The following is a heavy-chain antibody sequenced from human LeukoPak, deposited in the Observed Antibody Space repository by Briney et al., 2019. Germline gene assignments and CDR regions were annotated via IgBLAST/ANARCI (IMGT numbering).Heavy chain of an antibody. D-gene: IGHD6-13*01. V-gene: IGHV3-23*01. CDR3: AKRGSSQYYFDY. CDR1: GFTFSSYA. J-gene: IGHJ4*02. Sequence: QPWGSLRLSCAASGFTFSSYAMSWVRQAPGKGLEWVSAISGSGGSTYYADSVKGRFTISRDNSKNTLYLQMNSLRAEDTAVYYCAKRGSSQYYFDYWGQGTLVTVSS. CDR2: ISGSGGST.